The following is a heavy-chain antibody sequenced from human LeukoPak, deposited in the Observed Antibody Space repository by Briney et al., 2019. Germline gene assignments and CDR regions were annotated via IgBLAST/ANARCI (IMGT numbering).Heavy chain of an antibody. V-gene: IGHV1-69*01. D-gene: IGHD2-15*01. CDR1: GGXFSSYA. CDR2: IIPIFGTA. CDR3: ASRLGYCSGGSCYLPLDY. Sequence: SVKVSCKASGGXFSSYAISWVRQAPGQGLEWMGRIIPIFGTANYAQKFQGRVTITADESTSTAYMELSSLRSQDTAVYYCASRLGYCSGGSCYLPLDYWGQGTLVTVSS. J-gene: IGHJ4*02.